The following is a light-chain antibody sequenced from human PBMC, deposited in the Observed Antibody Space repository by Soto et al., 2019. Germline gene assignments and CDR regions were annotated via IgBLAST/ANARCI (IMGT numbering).Light chain of an antibody. Sequence: QSVLTQSSSASASLGSSVKLTCTLSSGHSSYIIAWHQQQPGKAPRYLMKLEGSGSYNKGSGVPDRFSGSSSGADRYLTISTLQFEDEANYYCETWDSNTRVFGGVTKLTVL. CDR3: ETWDSNTRV. CDR1: SGHSSYI. J-gene: IGLJ2*01. CDR2: LEGSGSY. V-gene: IGLV4-60*02.